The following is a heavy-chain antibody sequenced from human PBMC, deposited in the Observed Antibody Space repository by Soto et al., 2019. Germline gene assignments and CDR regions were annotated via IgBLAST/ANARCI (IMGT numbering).Heavy chain of an antibody. Sequence: QVLLVESGGGVVQPGKSLRLSCEASGFSFSDFAFHWVRQAPGKGLEWVAVILYDGSNEFYADSVQGRFTVSRDNSERKVYLQLNSLRPEDTAVYYCARVMYSLAAAKFTPDSWGQGTLVTVSS. D-gene: IGHD2-15*01. CDR2: ILYDGSNE. V-gene: IGHV3-30*04. J-gene: IGHJ4*02. CDR1: GFSFSDFA. CDR3: ARVMYSLAAAKFTPDS.